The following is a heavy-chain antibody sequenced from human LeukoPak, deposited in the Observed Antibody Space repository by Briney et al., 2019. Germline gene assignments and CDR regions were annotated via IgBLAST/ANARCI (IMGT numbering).Heavy chain of an antibody. V-gene: IGHV4-39*07. CDR1: GGSISSSSYY. D-gene: IGHD3-3*01. CDR3: ARGGVRFLEWLLYPFDY. J-gene: IGHJ4*02. CDR2: IYYSGST. Sequence: SETLSLTCTVSGGSISSSSYYWGWIRQPPGKGLEWIGSIYYSGSTYYNPSLKSRVTISVGTSKNQFSLKLSSVTAADTAVYYCARGGVRFLEWLLYPFDYWGQGTLVTVSS.